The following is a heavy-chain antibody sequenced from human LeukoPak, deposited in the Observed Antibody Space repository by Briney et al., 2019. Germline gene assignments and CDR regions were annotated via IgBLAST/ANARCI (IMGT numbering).Heavy chain of an antibody. CDR3: ASDSPYYGMDV. J-gene: IGHJ6*02. CDR1: GFTFSSYA. Sequence: GGSLRLSCAASGFTFSSYAMSWVRQAPGKGLEWVSAISGSGGSTYYADSVRGRFTISRDNAKNTLYLQMSGLRVEDTAVYHCASDSPYYGMDVWGQGTTVTVSS. CDR2: ISGSGGST. V-gene: IGHV3-23*01. D-gene: IGHD2-21*01.